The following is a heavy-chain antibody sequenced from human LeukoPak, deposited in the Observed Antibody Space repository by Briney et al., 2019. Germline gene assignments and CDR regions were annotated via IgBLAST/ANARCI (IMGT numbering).Heavy chain of an antibody. V-gene: IGHV3-21*01. CDR1: GFTFSSYS. Sequence: GGSLRLSCAASGFTFSSYSMNWVRQAPGKGLEWVSSIGSSSYIYYRDSVKGRFTISRDDAKNSLYLQMNSLRAEDTAVYYCARDLIRGIEYFQYWGQGTLVTVSS. D-gene: IGHD2-21*01. CDR2: IGSSSYI. CDR3: ARDLIRGIEYFQY. J-gene: IGHJ1*01.